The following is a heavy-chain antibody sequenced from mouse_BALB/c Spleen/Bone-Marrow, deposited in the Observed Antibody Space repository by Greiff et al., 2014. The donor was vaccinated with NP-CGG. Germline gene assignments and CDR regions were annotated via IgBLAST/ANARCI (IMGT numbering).Heavy chain of an antibody. V-gene: IGHV7-3*02. J-gene: IGHJ3*01. CDR1: GFTFTDYY. CDR3: ARDRPFAY. CDR2: IRNKANGYTT. Sequence: EVQRVESGGGLVQPGGSLRLSCATSGFTFTDYYMSWVRQPPGKALEWLGFIRNKANGYTTEYSASVKGRFTISRDNSQSILYLQMNTLRAEDSATYYCARDRPFAYWGQGTLDTVSA.